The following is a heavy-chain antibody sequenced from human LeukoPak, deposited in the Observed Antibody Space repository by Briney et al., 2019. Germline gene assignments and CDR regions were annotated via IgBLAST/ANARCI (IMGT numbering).Heavy chain of an antibody. CDR2: IIPIFGTA. V-gene: IGHV1-69*05. J-gene: IGHJ4*02. CDR1: GGTFSSYA. CDR3: ARDYNYGGIN. Sequence: ASVKVSCKASGGTFSSYAISWVRQAPGQGLEWMGGIIPIFGTANYAQKFQGRVTITTDESTSTASMELSSLRSEDTAVYYCARDYNYGGINWGQGTLVTVSS. D-gene: IGHD3-10*01.